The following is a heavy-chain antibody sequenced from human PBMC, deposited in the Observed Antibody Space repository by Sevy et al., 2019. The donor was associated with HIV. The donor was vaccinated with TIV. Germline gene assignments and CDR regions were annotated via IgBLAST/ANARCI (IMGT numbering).Heavy chain of an antibody. CDR1: GGSISNYY. J-gene: IGHJ4*02. CDR2: IYSSAST. Sequence: SETLSLTCSVSGGSISNYYWSWMRQPAGKGLEWIGRIYSSASTNYNPSLKSRVTMSVDTSKNQFSLNLSSVTAADTAVYYCVGRGRSYFDYWGQGTLVTVSS. CDR3: VGRGRSYFDY. V-gene: IGHV4-4*07.